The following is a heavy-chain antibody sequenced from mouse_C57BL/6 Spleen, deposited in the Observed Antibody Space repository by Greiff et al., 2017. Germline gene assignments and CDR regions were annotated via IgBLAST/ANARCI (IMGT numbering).Heavy chain of an antibody. CDR2: INPNNGGT. V-gene: IGHV1-18*01. D-gene: IGHD1-1*01. Sequence: VQLQQSGPELVKPGASVKIPCKASGYTFTDYNMDWVKQSHGKSLEWIGDINPNNGGTIYNQKFKGKATLTVDKSSSTAYMELRSLTSEDTAVYYCARNLIEYYYGSSHYYAMDYWGQGTSVTVSS. CDR3: ARNLIEYYYGSSHYYAMDY. J-gene: IGHJ4*01. CDR1: GYTFTDYN.